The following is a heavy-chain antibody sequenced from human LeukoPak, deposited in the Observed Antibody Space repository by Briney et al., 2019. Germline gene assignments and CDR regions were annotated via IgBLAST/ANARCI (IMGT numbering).Heavy chain of an antibody. Sequence: SETLSLTCAVYGGSFSGYYWSWIRQPPGKGLEWIGEINHSGSTNYNPSLKSRVTISVDTSKNQFSLKLSSVTAADTAVYYCARALAAAGTGGNWFDPWGQGTQVTVSS. CDR2: INHSGST. CDR1: GGSFSGYY. D-gene: IGHD6-13*01. J-gene: IGHJ5*02. CDR3: ARALAAAGTGGNWFDP. V-gene: IGHV4-34*01.